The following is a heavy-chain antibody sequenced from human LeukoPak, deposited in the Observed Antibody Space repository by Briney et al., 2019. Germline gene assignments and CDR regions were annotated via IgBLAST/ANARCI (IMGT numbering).Heavy chain of an antibody. CDR3: SRTRISGIDGFDI. CDR1: GFTFSDYG. V-gene: IGHV3-49*03. J-gene: IGHJ3*02. Sequence: GRSLRLSCTAPGFTFSDYGVNWFRQAPGKGLEWVAFIRSKPYGGTTEYAASVKGRFSISRDDSTSIVYLQMNSLKTEDTALYYCSRTRISGIDGFDIWGQGTMVTVSS. D-gene: IGHD2-15*01. CDR2: IRSKPYGGTT.